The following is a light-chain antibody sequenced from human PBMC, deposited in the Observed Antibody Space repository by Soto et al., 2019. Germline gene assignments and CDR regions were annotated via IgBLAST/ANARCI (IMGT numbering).Light chain of an antibody. CDR3: QQYDDLPVT. J-gene: IGKJ4*01. CDR1: QNITNF. CDR2: DAS. Sequence: DIQMTQSPSSLSASVGDRVTITCQASQNITNFLNWYQHKLGKAPNLLIYDASKLEAEVPSRFSGTGSGTEFSFTISSLQPEDIGSYFFQQYDDLPVTFGGGTKVEIK. V-gene: IGKV1-33*01.